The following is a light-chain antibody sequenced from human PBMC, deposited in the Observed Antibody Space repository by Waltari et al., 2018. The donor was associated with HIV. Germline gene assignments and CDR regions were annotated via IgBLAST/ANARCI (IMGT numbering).Light chain of an antibody. J-gene: IGKJ1*01. CDR2: AAS. Sequence: DIHMTQSPSSLSASVGDRVTITCRASQGISDSLAWYQQKPGKAPKLLLYAASRWESGVPSRFSGSGSGTDYTLTISSLQPEDFATYYCQQYYSTPPKTFGQGTKVEIK. CDR1: QGISDS. CDR3: QQYYSTPPKT. V-gene: IGKV1-NL1*01.